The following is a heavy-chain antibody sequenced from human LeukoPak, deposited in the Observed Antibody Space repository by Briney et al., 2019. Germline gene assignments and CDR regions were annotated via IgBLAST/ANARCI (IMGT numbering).Heavy chain of an antibody. CDR1: QFSVSTNY. Sequence: GGSLGLSCAASQFSVSTNYMSWVRQAPGKGLEWVSIIYSTGGKYYADSVKGRFTISRDNSKHTLYLQMNSLRAEDTAVYYCARGSDGWFAFDYWGQGILVTVSS. V-gene: IGHV3-66*01. CDR3: ARGSDGWFAFDY. D-gene: IGHD6-19*01. CDR2: IYSTGGK. J-gene: IGHJ4*02.